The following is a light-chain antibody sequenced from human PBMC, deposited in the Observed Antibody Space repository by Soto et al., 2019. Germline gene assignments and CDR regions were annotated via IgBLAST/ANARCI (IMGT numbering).Light chain of an antibody. CDR2: AAS. V-gene: IGKV1-9*01. CDR3: QQLNTYSPGT. J-gene: IGKJ2*01. CDR1: QGISSY. Sequence: DIQLTQSPSFLSASVGDRVTITCRASQGISSYLAWYQQKPGKAPKLLIYAASTLQSGVPSRFSGSGSGTEFTLTISSLQPEDFATYYCQQLNTYSPGTFGQGTKLEIK.